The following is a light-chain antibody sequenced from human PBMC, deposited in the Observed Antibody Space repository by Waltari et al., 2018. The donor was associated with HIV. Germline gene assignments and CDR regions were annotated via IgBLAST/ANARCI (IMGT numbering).Light chain of an antibody. CDR2: DVT. V-gene: IGLV2-14*03. Sequence: QSALTQPASVSGSPGQSITISCTGISSDVDYYNYDCWYQQHPGKAPKLMIYDVTRRPSGFSNRFSCSKSGNTASLTISGLQAEDEADYYCSSYTSSSWVFGGGTKLTVL. CDR3: SSYTSSSWV. CDR1: SSDVDYYNY. J-gene: IGLJ3*02.